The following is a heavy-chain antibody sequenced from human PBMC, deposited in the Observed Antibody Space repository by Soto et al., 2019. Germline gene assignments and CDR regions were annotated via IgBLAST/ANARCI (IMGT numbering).Heavy chain of an antibody. CDR1: GGSFSSSSHY. Sequence: SETLSLTCTVFGGSFSSSSHYWGWIRQPPGKGLEWLGTMFYFGSTYYNTSLESRVTISVDPSKNQFSLKLSSVTAADTAVYYWARYYGDYKNYFDYWGQGTLVTVSS. J-gene: IGHJ4*02. D-gene: IGHD4-17*01. V-gene: IGHV4-39*01. CDR2: MFYFGST. CDR3: ARYYGDYKNYFDY.